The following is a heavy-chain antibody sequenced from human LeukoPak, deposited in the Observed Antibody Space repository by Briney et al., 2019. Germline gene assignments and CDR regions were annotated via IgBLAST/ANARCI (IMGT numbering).Heavy chain of an antibody. V-gene: IGHV3-64*04. J-gene: IGHJ4*02. CDR1: GFTFSSFV. CDR2: ISSKGHST. CDR3: AKDPVLTTVTTEYYFDY. D-gene: IGHD4-17*01. Sequence: PGGSLRLSCSASGFTFSSFVMHWVRQAPGKGLEYVSAISSKGHSTYYADSVKGRFTISRDNSKNTLYLQMNSLRAEDTAVYYCAKDPVLTTVTTEYYFDYWGQGTLVTVSS.